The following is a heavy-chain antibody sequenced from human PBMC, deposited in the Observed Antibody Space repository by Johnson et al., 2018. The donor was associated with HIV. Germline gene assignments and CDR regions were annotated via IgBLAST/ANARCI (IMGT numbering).Heavy chain of an antibody. V-gene: IGHV3-9*01. D-gene: IGHD2-8*01. J-gene: IGHJ3*02. CDR1: GFTFNDYA. CDR3: ARNSGNGLVLRGDAFDM. CDR2: ISWNSGSI. Sequence: VQLVESGGGLVQPGRSLILSCAASGFTFNDYAMHWVRQAPGKGLEWVSGISWNSGSIGYADSVKGRFTISRDNSKNTLHLQMNSLRPEDTAVYYCARNSGNGLVLRGDAFDMWGQGTMVTVSS.